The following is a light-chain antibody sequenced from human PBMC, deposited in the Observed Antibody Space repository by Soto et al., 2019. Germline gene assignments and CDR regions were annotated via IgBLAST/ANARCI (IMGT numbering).Light chain of an antibody. CDR3: QQYDNRPT. V-gene: IGKV1-33*01. CDR2: DAS. Sequence: DIQMTQSPSSLSASVGDRVTITCQASQDIDNYVNWYQQKPGKAPKLLINDASNLETGVPSRFSGSGSGTDFTFTISSLQPEDIATYYCQQYDNRPTFGQGTKLEIK. J-gene: IGKJ2*01. CDR1: QDIDNY.